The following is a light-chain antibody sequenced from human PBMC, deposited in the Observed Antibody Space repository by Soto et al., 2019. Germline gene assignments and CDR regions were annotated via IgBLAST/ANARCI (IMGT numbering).Light chain of an antibody. J-gene: IGLJ1*01. CDR2: DVS. Sequence: QSALAQPASVSGSPGQSITISCTGTSSDVGSYKYVSWYQQHPGQAPKLMIYDVSNRPSGVSDRFSGSKSGNTASLTISGLQAEDEADYYCNSYTGTSALLFGTGTKVTV. CDR3: NSYTGTSALL. CDR1: SSDVGSYKY. V-gene: IGLV2-14*01.